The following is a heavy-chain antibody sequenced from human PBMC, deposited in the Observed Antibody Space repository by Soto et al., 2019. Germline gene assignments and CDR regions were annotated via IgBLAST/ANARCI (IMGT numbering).Heavy chain of an antibody. D-gene: IGHD5-12*01. CDR2: IIPIFGTA. CDR1: GGTFSSYA. V-gene: IGHV1-69*13. J-gene: IGHJ5*02. Sequence: SVKVSCKASGGTFSSYAISWVRQAPGQGLEWMGGIIPIFGTANYAQKFQGRVTITADESTSTAYMELSSLRSEDTAVYYCARDLLGGYGNNWFDPWGQGTLVTVSS. CDR3: ARDLLGGYGNNWFDP.